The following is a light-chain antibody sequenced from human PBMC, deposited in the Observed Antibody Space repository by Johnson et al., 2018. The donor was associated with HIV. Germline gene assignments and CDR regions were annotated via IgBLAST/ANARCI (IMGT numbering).Light chain of an antibody. CDR2: ENN. Sequence: QSVLTQPPSVSAAPGQKVTISCSGSSSNIGKNYVSWYQQLPGKAPKLLIYENNERPSGIPDRFSGSKSGTSATLAITGLQTGDEADYYCGTCDTSLTTGGGFGTGTKVTLL. V-gene: IGLV1-51*01. J-gene: IGLJ1*01. CDR3: GTCDTSLTTGGG. CDR1: SSNIGKNY.